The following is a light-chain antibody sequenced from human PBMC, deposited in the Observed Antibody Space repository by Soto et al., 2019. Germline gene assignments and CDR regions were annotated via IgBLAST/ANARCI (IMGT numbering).Light chain of an antibody. J-gene: IGKJ1*01. V-gene: IGKV3-20*01. CDR3: QQYGSSPPWT. CDR1: QSVSSSY. CDR2: GAS. Sequence: EIVLTQSPGTLSLSPGERATLSCRASQSVSSSYLAWYQQKPGQAPRLLIYGASSRATGIPDWFSGSASGTDFTLTISSLETEDFAVYYCQQYGSSPPWTFGQGTKVEIK.